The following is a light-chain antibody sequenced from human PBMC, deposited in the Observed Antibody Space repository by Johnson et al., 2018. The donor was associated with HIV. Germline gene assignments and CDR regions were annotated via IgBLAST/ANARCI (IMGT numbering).Light chain of an antibody. CDR1: SSNIGNNY. V-gene: IGLV1-51*01. CDR2: DNN. J-gene: IGLJ1*01. Sequence: HSVLTQPPSVSAAPGQKVTISCSGSSSNIGNNYVSWYQQLPGTAPKLLIYDNNKRPSVIPDRFSGSKSGTSVTLAITGLQTGDAADYYCGTWDTSLSVYVFGTGTKVTVL. CDR3: GTWDTSLSVYV.